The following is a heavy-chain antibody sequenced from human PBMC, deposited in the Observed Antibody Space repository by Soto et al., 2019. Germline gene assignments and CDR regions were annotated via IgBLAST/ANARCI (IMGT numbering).Heavy chain of an antibody. D-gene: IGHD3-22*01. CDR3: ARDVIMGYYGKGVIDY. CDR1: GFTFSSYG. V-gene: IGHV3-33*01. Sequence: GGSLRLSCAASGFTFSSYGMHWVRQAPGKGLEWVAVIWYDGSNKYYADSVKGRFTISRDNSKNTLYLQMNSLRAEDTAVYYCARDVIMGYYGKGVIDYWGQGTLVTVSS. J-gene: IGHJ4*02. CDR2: IWYDGSNK.